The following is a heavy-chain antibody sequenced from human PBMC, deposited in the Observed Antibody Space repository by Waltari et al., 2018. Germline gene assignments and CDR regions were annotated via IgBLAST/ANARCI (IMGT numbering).Heavy chain of an antibody. D-gene: IGHD3-10*01. CDR1: GYTFTSYG. Sequence: QVQLVQSGAEVKKPGASVKVSCKASGYTFTSYGISWVRQAPGQGLEWMGWISAYKGNTNYARKLQGRVTMTTDTSTSTAYKELRSLIADDAAVYYCARADPYYYGSGSPDYFDYWGQGTLVTVSS. CDR2: ISAYKGNT. J-gene: IGHJ4*02. V-gene: IGHV1-18*01. CDR3: ARADPYYYGSGSPDYFDY.